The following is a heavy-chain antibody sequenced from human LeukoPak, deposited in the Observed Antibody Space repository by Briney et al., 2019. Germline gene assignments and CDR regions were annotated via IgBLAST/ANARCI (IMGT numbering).Heavy chain of an antibody. J-gene: IGHJ4*02. Sequence: GGSLRLSCAASGFTFSSYWMHWVRQATGKGLVWVSRINSDGSSTNYADSVKGRSTISRDNAKNSLYLQMNSLRAEDTAIYYCTRVGYIDEGIDYWGQGTLVTVSS. D-gene: IGHD5-24*01. CDR1: GFTFSSYW. V-gene: IGHV3-74*01. CDR2: INSDGSST. CDR3: TRVGYIDEGIDY.